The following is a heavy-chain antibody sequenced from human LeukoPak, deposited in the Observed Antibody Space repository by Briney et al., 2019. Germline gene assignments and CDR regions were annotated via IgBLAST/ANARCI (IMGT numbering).Heavy chain of an antibody. V-gene: IGHV3-23*01. Sequence: PGGSLRLSCAGSGFTFSSYAMTWVRQAPEKGLEWVSAISTSGGTTYYADSVKGRFTISRDNSKNTLYLQMNSLRGEDTAVYYCAKGSWQDSWGQGTLVTVSS. D-gene: IGHD3-10*01. CDR1: GFTFSSYA. CDR2: ISTSGGTT. J-gene: IGHJ4*02. CDR3: AKGSWQDS.